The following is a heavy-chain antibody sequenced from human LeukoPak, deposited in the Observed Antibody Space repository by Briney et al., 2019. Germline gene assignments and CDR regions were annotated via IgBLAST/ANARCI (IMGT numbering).Heavy chain of an antibody. CDR2: IYYSGST. J-gene: IGHJ4*02. Sequence: PSETLPLTCTVSGGSISSSSYYWGWIRQPPGKGLEWIGSIYYSGSTYYNPSLKSRVTISVDTSKNQFSLKLSSVTAADTAVYYCARGGRYCSSTSCYAFDYWGQGTLVTVSS. D-gene: IGHD2-2*01. CDR3: ARGGRYCSSTSCYAFDY. CDR1: GGSISSSSYY. V-gene: IGHV4-39*01.